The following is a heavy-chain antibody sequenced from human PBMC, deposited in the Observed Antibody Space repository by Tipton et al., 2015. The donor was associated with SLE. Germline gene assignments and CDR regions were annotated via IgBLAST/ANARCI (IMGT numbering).Heavy chain of an antibody. CDR2: IYYSGST. Sequence: TLSLTCTVSGASISSHYWSWIRQPPGKGLEWIGYIYYSGSTNYNPSLKSRVTISVDTSKNQFSLKLSSVTAADTAVYYCARGAPRGSSWIDYWGQGTLVTVSS. J-gene: IGHJ4*02. D-gene: IGHD6-13*01. V-gene: IGHV4-59*11. CDR1: GASISSHY. CDR3: ARGAPRGSSWIDY.